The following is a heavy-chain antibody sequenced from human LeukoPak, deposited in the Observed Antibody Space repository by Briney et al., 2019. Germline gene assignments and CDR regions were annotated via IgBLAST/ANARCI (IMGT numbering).Heavy chain of an antibody. D-gene: IGHD5-18*01. CDR3: ARLTDTALVWAFDI. V-gene: IGHV4-59*08. Sequence: PSETLSLTCSVSGVSISPYYWSWIRQPPEKGLEWIGYIYSSGTFKYNPSLKSRITISVDTSKNQFSLNLSSVTAADTAVYYCARLTDTALVWAFDIWGQGTMVTVSA. J-gene: IGHJ3*02. CDR2: IYSSGTF. CDR1: GVSISPYY.